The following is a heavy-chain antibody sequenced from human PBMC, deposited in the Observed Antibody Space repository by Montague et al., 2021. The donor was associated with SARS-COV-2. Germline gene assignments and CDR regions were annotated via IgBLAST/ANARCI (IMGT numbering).Heavy chain of an antibody. V-gene: IGHV4-34*01. CDR2: INHSGST. CDR1: SGSFSGYY. D-gene: IGHD3-22*01. Sequence: SETLSLTCAVYSGSFSGYYWSWIRQPPGKGLEWIGEINHSGSTNYNPSLKSRVTISVDTSKNQFSLKLSSVTAADTAVYYCASFPSGYYDSSGYHIWGQGTLVTVSS. CDR3: ASFPSGYYDSSGYHI. J-gene: IGHJ4*02.